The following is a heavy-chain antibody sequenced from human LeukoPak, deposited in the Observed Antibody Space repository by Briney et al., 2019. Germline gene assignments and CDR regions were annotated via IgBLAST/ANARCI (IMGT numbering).Heavy chain of an antibody. J-gene: IGHJ4*02. Sequence: SETLSLTCTVSGGSFSGYYWSWIRQPPGKGLEWIGEINHSGSTNYNPSLKSRVTISVDTSKNQFSLKLSSVTAADTAVYYCARAVGYCSGGSCYLRGFDYWGQGTLVTVSS. CDR3: ARAVGYCSGGSCYLRGFDY. CDR2: INHSGST. V-gene: IGHV4-34*01. CDR1: GGSFSGYY. D-gene: IGHD2-15*01.